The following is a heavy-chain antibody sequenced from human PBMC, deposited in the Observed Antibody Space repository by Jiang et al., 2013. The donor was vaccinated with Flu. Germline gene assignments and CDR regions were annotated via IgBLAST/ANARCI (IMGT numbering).Heavy chain of an antibody. CDR3: ARIHLPRRGYYDSSGYYYYDY. CDR1: GFSLSTSGMC. D-gene: IGHD3-22*01. CDR2: IDWDDDK. Sequence: KPTQTLTLTCTFSGFSLSTSGMCVSWIRQPPGKALEWLARIDWDDDKYYSTSLKTRLTISKDTSKNQVVLTMTNMDPVDTATYYCARIHLPRRGYYDSSGYYYYDYWGQGTLVTVSS. V-gene: IGHV2-70*11. J-gene: IGHJ4*02.